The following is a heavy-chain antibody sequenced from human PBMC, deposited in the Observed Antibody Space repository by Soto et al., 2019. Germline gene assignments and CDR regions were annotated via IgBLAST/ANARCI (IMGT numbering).Heavy chain of an antibody. Sequence: GGSLRLSCAASGFTFSIYAMSWVRQAPGKGLEWVSTIGGRGGGGGATYADFVRGRITVSSDSSKDPLYLQMNSLRAEDTATYYGAKDAPVSGRLSEYWGRGTLVTV. V-gene: IGHV3-23*01. CDR1: GFTFSIYA. D-gene: IGHD2-15*01. CDR3: AKDAPVSGRLSEY. CDR2: IGGRGGGGGA. J-gene: IGHJ4*02.